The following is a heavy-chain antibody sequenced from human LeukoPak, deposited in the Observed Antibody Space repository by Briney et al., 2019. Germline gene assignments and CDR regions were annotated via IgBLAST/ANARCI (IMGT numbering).Heavy chain of an antibody. D-gene: IGHD1-26*01. J-gene: IGHJ4*02. CDR2: ISSSGGST. CDR3: AKAGVGATVFDY. V-gene: IGHV3-23*01. CDR1: GFTFSSYA. Sequence: PGGSLRLPCAASGFTFSSYAMSWVRQAPGKGLEWVSAISSSGGSTNYADSVKGRFTISRDNLKNTLYLQMNSLRAEDTAVYYCAKAGVGATVFDYWGQGTLVTVSS.